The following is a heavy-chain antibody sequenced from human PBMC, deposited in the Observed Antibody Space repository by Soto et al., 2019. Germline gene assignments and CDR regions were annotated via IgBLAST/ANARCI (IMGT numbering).Heavy chain of an antibody. V-gene: IGHV3-11*01. Sequence: QVQLVESGGGLVKPGGSLRLSCATSGFTFSDYYMTWIRQAPGKGLEWVSYISHTGTTIYYADSVKGRFTVSRDNAQNSLYLQMNSLRAEDTAVYYCASGPYYYASYYWGQGTLVTVSS. CDR1: GFTFSDYY. J-gene: IGHJ4*02. D-gene: IGHD3-10*01. CDR3: ASGPYYYASYY. CDR2: ISHTGTTI.